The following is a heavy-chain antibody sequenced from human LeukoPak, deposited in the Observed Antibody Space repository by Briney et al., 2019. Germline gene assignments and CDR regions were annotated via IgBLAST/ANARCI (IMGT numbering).Heavy chain of an antibody. CDR1: GDSLNTYY. V-gene: IGHV4-59*01. Sequence: SETLSLTCTVSGDSLNTYYWTWIRQTPGKELEWIGFVASSGTSTYNPSLESRVSISIDTSKNQFSLALTSVTPADTAVYYCARVVRGVVTSNWFDPWGQGTLVSVSS. CDR3: ARVVRGVVTSNWFDP. J-gene: IGHJ5*02. CDR2: VASSGTS. D-gene: IGHD2-21*02.